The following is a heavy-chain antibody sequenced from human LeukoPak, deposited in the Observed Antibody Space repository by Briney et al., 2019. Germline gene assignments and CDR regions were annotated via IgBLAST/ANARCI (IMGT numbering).Heavy chain of an antibody. CDR1: GFLFAGYG. J-gene: IGHJ4*02. V-gene: IGHV3-21*04. CDR2: ISDGSRDT. Sequence: GGSLRLSCASSGFLFAGYGTNWVRQAPGKGPEWVSSISDGSRDTNYADSVKGRFTISRDNAKNSLYLQMNSLRAEDTAVYYCARDQYLDYRGQGTLVTVSS. CDR3: ARDQYLDY.